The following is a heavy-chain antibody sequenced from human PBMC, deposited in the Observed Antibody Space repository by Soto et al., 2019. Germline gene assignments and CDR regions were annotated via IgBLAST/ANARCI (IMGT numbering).Heavy chain of an antibody. D-gene: IGHD4-17*01. J-gene: IGHJ4*02. Sequence: ASVYVSCKASGYTFTSYGISWVRQAPGQGLEWMGWISAYNGNTNYAQKLQGRVTMTTDTSTSTAYMELRSLRSDDTAVYYCARPRITFGDYAAFDYWGQGTLGTVSS. CDR2: ISAYNGNT. CDR1: GYTFTSYG. V-gene: IGHV1-18*01. CDR3: ARPRITFGDYAAFDY.